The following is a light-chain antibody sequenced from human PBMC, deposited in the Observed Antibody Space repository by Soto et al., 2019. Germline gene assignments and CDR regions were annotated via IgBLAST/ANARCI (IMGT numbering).Light chain of an antibody. CDR2: YKSDSDN. V-gene: IGLV5-45*03. J-gene: IGLJ2*01. CDR1: SGISVATYR. Sequence: QPVLTQPSSLSASPGASASLTCTLRSGISVATYRIYWYQQRPGSPPQYLLRYKSDSDNQQGSGVPSRFSGSKDASANAGILFISGLQSEDEADYYCMMWHSSAVVFGGGTKLTVL. CDR3: MMWHSSAVV.